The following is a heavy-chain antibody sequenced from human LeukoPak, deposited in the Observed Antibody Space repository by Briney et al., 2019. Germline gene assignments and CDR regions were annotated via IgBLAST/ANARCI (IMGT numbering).Heavy chain of an antibody. J-gene: IGHJ3*01. CDR2: ISGSGGST. Sequence: GGSLRLSCAVSRFTFSSYAMTWVRQAPGRGLEWVSAISGSGGSTFYADSVKGRFTISRDNSKSTLYLQMNNLRAEDTAVYYCATERYNWNSRMDALEFWGQGTMVTVSS. V-gene: IGHV3-23*01. CDR1: RFTFSSYA. D-gene: IGHD1-20*01. CDR3: ATERYNWNSRMDALEF.